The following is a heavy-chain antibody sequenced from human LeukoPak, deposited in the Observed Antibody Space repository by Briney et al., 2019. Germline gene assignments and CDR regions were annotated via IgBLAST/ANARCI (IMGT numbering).Heavy chain of an antibody. V-gene: IGHV3-48*01. D-gene: IGHD3-22*01. J-gene: IGHJ4*02. Sequence: GGSLRLSCAASGFTFSSYSMNWVRQAPGKGLEWVSYISSSSGTIYYADSVKGRFTISRDNAKNSLYLQMNSLRAEDTAVYYCASLKYYYDSSGYSFPLDYWGQGTLVTVSS. CDR1: GFTFSSYS. CDR2: ISSSSGTI. CDR3: ASLKYYYDSSGYSFPLDY.